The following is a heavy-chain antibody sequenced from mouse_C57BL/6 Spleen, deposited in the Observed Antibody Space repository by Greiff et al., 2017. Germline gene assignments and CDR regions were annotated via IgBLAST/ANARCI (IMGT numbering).Heavy chain of an antibody. CDR3: ARVYGSSGFDY. CDR1: GYAFSSSW. D-gene: IGHD1-1*01. J-gene: IGHJ2*01. Sequence: QVQLQQSGPELVKPGASVKISCKASGYAFSSSWMNWVKQRPGKGLEWIGRIYPGDGDTNYNGKFKGKATLTADKSSSTAYMQLSSLTSEDSAVYFCARVYGSSGFDYWGQGTTLTVSS. CDR2: IYPGDGDT. V-gene: IGHV1-82*01.